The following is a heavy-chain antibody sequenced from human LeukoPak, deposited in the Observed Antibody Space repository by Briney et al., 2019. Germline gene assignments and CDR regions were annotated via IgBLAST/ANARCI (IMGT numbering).Heavy chain of an antibody. Sequence: SETLSLTCTVSGGSVSSNIYYWNWIRQPPGKGLEWIGYIYYSGSTNYNPSLKSRVTISVDTSKNQFSLKLSSVTAADTAVYYCAMISGSYYFWGQGTLVTVSS. CDR1: GGSVSSNIYY. CDR3: AMISGSYYF. CDR2: IYYSGST. D-gene: IGHD1-26*01. V-gene: IGHV4-61*01. J-gene: IGHJ4*02.